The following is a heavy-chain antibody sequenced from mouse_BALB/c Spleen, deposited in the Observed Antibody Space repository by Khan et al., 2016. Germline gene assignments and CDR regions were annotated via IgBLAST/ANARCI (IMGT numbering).Heavy chain of an antibody. Sequence: EVELVESGGGLVKPGESLKLSCAASGFTFSSYAMSWVRQTPEKRLEWVASISSGGTTFYPDSLTGRFTISRDNDRNILYLQVNSRRSEDTAMHYCTRGVTTVVDYFDYWGQGTTLTVSS. V-gene: IGHV5-6-5*01. CDR3: TRGVTTVVDYFDY. D-gene: IGHD1-1*01. CDR2: ISSGGTT. CDR1: GFTFSSYA. J-gene: IGHJ2*01.